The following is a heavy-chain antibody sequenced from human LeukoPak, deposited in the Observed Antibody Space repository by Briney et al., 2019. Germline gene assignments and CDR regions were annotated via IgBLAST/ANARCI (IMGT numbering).Heavy chain of an antibody. D-gene: IGHD3-22*01. CDR1: GGSISSYY. CDR3: ARDGQLSGYQNWFDP. CDR2: IYYSGTT. V-gene: IGHV4-59*12. Sequence: SETLSLTCTVSGGSISSYYWSWIRQPPGKGLEWIGYIYYSGTTNYNPSLKSRVTISVDTSKNQFSLKLSSVTAADTAVYYCARDGQLSGYQNWFDPWGQGTLVTVSS. J-gene: IGHJ5*02.